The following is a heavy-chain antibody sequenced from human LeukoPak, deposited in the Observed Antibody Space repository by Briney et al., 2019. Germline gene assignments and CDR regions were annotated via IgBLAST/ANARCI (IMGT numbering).Heavy chain of an antibody. V-gene: IGHV1-8*01. J-gene: IGHJ6*02. Sequence: ASVTVSCKASGYIFTSYDVNWVRQATGQGLEWMGWMNPNSGNTGYAQKFQGRVTMTSNASTSTAYMELSSLRSEDTAVYYCATHLGSGGAIFGVVIRGYYYYGMDVWGQGTTVTVSS. CDR3: ATHLGSGGAIFGVVIRGYYYYGMDV. CDR2: MNPNSGNT. CDR1: GYIFTSYD. D-gene: IGHD3-3*01.